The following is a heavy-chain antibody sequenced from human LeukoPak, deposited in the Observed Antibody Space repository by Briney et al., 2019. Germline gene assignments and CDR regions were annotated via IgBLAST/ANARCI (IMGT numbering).Heavy chain of an antibody. CDR2: IYYSGST. CDR3: ASIPGGGYGWYFDL. V-gene: IGHV4-39*07. D-gene: IGHD5-12*01. Sequence: SETLSLTCTVSGGSISSSSYYWGWIRQPPGKGLEWIGSIYYSGSTYYNPSLKSRVTISLDTSKNQFSLKLSSVTAADTAVYYCASIPGGGYGWYFDLWGRGTLVTVSS. CDR1: GGSISSSSYY. J-gene: IGHJ2*01.